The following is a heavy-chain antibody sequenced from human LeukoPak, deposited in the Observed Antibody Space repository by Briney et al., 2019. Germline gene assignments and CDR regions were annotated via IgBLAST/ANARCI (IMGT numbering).Heavy chain of an antibody. D-gene: IGHD4-23*01. CDR3: ARSDYGGNSQYFQH. CDR2: IYSGGST. CDR1: GFTVSSNY. Sequence: GGSLRLSCAASGFTVSSNYMSWVRQAPGKGLEWVSVIYSGGSTYYADSVKGRFTISRDNSKNTLYLQMNSLRAEDTAVYYCARSDYGGNSQYFQHWGQGTLVTVSS. V-gene: IGHV3-66*01. J-gene: IGHJ1*01.